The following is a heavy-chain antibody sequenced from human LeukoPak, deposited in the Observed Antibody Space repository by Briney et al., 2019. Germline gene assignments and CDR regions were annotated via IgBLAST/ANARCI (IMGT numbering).Heavy chain of an antibody. D-gene: IGHD3-9*01. CDR1: GFTFSNYA. CDR3: AKWGDFDILTGYYVSDF. CDR2: VTGRGGST. V-gene: IGHV3-23*01. J-gene: IGHJ4*02. Sequence: PGESLRLSCVASGFTFSNYAMSWVRQAPGKRLEWVSAVTGRGGSTYYADSVKGRFTISRDNSRNTLFLQMNSLRAEDTAIYYCAKWGDFDILTGYYVSDFWGQGTLVTVFS.